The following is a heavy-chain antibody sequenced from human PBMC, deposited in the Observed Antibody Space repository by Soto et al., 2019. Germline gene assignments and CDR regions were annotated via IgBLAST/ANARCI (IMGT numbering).Heavy chain of an antibody. Sequence: QVQLVDSGGGVVQPGRSLRLSCAASGFNFRTYGIHWVRQAPGKGLEWVALISKDGSHSYYAHSVKGRFTTSRDNSQNKAFLQVNSLRADDTAVYFCARGTDYADLGNAEYFHPWGQGTLVTVSS. V-gene: IGHV3-30*03. CDR2: ISKDGSHS. CDR1: GFNFRTYG. D-gene: IGHD4-17*01. CDR3: ARGTDYADLGNAEYFHP. J-gene: IGHJ1*01.